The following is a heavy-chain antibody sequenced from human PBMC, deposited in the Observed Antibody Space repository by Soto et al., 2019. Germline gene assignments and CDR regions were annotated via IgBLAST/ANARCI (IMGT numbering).Heavy chain of an antibody. J-gene: IGHJ4*02. Sequence: GGSLRLSCAASGFTFSSYGMHWVRQAPGKGLEWVAVISYDGSNKYYADSVKGRFTISRDNSKNTLYLQMNSLRAEDTAVYYCAKVGSSGPPFDYWGQGTLATVSS. V-gene: IGHV3-30*18. CDR2: ISYDGSNK. CDR1: GFTFSSYG. D-gene: IGHD3-22*01. CDR3: AKVGSSGPPFDY.